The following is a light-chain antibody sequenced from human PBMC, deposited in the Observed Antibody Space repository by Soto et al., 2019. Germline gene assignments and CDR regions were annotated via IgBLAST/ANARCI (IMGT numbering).Light chain of an antibody. V-gene: IGLV3-21*04. CDR1: NIGSKS. Sequence: SYELTQPPSVSVAPGKTARITCGGNNIGSKSVHWYQQKPGQAPVLVIYYDSDRPSGIPERFSGSNSGNTATLTISRVEAGDEADYYCQVRDSSSDQVVLGGGTKLTVL. CDR2: YDS. J-gene: IGLJ2*01. CDR3: QVRDSSSDQVV.